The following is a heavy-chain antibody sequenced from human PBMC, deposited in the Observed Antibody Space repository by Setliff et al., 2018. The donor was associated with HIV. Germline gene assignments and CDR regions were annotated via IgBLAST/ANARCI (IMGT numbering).Heavy chain of an antibody. J-gene: IGHJ6*03. CDR2: MNPNSGNT. CDR1: GYTFTSYD. D-gene: IGHD6-13*01. Sequence: GASVTVSCKASGYTFTSYDINWVRQATGQGLEWMGWMNPNSGNTGYAQKFQGRVTMTRNTSISTAYMSLRSLRSEDTAVYYCARAYSSSWYFYYYYYYYMDVWGKGTTVTVSS. CDR3: ARAYSSSWYFYYYYYYYMDV. V-gene: IGHV1-8*02.